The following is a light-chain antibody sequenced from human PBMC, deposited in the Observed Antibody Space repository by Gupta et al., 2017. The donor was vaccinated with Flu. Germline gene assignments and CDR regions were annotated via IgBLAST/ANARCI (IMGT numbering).Light chain of an antibody. V-gene: IGLV3-21*02. CDR2: DDS. CDR1: TIGTKS. Sequence: GQTARSSWEGNTIGTKSVHWYQQKPGQAPVLVVYDDSDRPSGIPERFSGSNSVNVATLTISGVEAGDEADYYCQVCDSGSDHVVFGGGTKLPVL. J-gene: IGLJ2*01. CDR3: QVCDSGSDHVV.